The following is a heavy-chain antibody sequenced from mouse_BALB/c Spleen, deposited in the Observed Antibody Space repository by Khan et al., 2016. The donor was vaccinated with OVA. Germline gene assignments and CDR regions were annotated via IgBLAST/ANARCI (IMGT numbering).Heavy chain of an antibody. CDR2: IDPANGNT. CDR3: ARDYWDVFAY. Sequence: VRLQQSGAELVKPGASVKLSCTASGFNIKDTYMHWVKQRPEQGLEWIGRIDPANGNTKYDPKFQGKATITADTSSNTAYLQLSSLTSEDTAVYDCARDYWDVFAYWGQGTLVTVSA. CDR1: GFNIKDTY. D-gene: IGHD4-1*01. V-gene: IGHV14-3*02. J-gene: IGHJ3*01.